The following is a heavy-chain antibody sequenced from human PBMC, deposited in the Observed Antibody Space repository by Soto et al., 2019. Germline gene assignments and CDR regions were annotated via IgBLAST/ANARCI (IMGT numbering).Heavy chain of an antibody. V-gene: IGHV4-4*02. CDR1: GVSISSGNW. Sequence: PSETLSLTCTVSGVSISSGNWWTWVRQSPRKGLEYIGEIFHDGTANYFPSFERRVAMSVDKSKNQFSLKLTSVTAADAAIYYCARLVYDTSLDYLYFDFWGQGAPVTVSS. CDR2: IFHDGTA. CDR3: ARLVYDTSLDYLYFDF. J-gene: IGHJ4*02. D-gene: IGHD3-16*01.